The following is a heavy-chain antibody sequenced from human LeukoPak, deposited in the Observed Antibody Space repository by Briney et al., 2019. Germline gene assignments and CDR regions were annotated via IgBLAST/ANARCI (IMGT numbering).Heavy chain of an antibody. Sequence: PGGSLRLSCAGSGFTFVGYGMHWFRQTPGKGLEWVAVIAYDGSRAFYADSVKGRFTISRDNSKNTMSVQMDDLRAEDTAVYYCTRYNNDHFDYWDQGTLVTVSS. CDR2: IAYDGSRA. CDR3: TRYNNDHFDY. V-gene: IGHV3-33*01. CDR1: GFTFVGYG. D-gene: IGHD1-14*01. J-gene: IGHJ4*02.